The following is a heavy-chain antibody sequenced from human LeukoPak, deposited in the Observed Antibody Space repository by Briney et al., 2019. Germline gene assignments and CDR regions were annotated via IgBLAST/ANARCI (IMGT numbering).Heavy chain of an antibody. J-gene: IGHJ2*01. V-gene: IGHV4-30-4*01. Sequence: PSQTLSLTCTVSGGSISSGDYYWSWIRQPPGKGLEWIGYIYYSGSTYYNPSLKSRVTISVDTSKNQFSLKLSSVTAADTAVYYCARGRARDSDGTGWYFDLWGRGTLVTVSS. CDR1: GGSISSGDYY. D-gene: IGHD1-26*01. CDR3: ARGRARDSDGTGWYFDL. CDR2: IYYSGST.